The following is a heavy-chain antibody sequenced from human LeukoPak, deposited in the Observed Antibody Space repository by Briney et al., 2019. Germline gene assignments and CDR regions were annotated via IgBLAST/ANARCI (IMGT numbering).Heavy chain of an antibody. Sequence: SGGSLRLSCAASGFTFSSYSMNWVRQAPGKGLEWVSSISSSSSYIYYADSVKGRFTISRDNSKNTLYLQMNSLRAEDTPVYYCAKARDRETYYDFWSGPGGDYYCYGMDVWGQGTTVTVSS. V-gene: IGHV3-21*04. J-gene: IGHJ6*02. D-gene: IGHD3-3*01. CDR3: AKARDRETYYDFWSGPGGDYYCYGMDV. CDR1: GFTFSSYS. CDR2: ISSSSSYI.